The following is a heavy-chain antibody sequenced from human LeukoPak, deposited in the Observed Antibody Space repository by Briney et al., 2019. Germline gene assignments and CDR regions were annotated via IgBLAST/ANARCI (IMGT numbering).Heavy chain of an antibody. CDR3: VRFSDY. CDR2: IYPGDSDT. CDR1: GYSFTNYW. J-gene: IGHJ4*02. Sequence: GESLKISCKGSGYSFTNYWIGWVRQMPGKGLEWMGIIYPGDSDTTYSPSFQGQVTISADKSISTAYLQGGSLKASDTAMYYCVRFSDYWGQGTLVTVSS. V-gene: IGHV5-51*01.